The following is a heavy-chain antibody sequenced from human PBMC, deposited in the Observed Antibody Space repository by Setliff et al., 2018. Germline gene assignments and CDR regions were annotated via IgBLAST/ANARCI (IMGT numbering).Heavy chain of an antibody. CDR3: ASIDWGENFYNTDV. CDR2: INPDGSIT. J-gene: IGHJ6*03. V-gene: IGHV3-74*01. D-gene: IGHD7-27*01. Sequence: GGSLRLSCTASGFTFSSLWMSWVRQVPGKGLVWVSRINPDGSITNYADSVRGRFTISRDNAKNTLYLQMNSLRAEDTAVYFCASIDWGENFYNTDVWGKGTTVTVSS. CDR1: GFTFSSLW.